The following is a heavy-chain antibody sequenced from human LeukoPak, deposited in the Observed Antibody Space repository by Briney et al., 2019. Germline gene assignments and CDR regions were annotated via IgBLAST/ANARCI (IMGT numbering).Heavy chain of an antibody. J-gene: IGHJ4*02. CDR2: IYYSGST. CDR1: GGSISSYY. D-gene: IGHD3-10*01. Sequence: SETLSLTCTVSGGSISSYYWSWIRQPPGKGLEWIGYIYYSGSTNYNPSLKSRVTISIDTSKNQSSLKLSSVTAADTAVYYCARGITMVRGLIFDYWGQGTLVTVSS. CDR3: ARGITMVRGLIFDY. V-gene: IGHV4-59*01.